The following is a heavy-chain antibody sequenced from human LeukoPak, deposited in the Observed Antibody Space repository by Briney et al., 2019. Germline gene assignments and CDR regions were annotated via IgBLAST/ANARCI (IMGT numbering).Heavy chain of an antibody. CDR2: IKQDGSEK. Sequence: PGGSLRLSCAASGFTFSSYWMSWVRQAPGKGLEWVANIKQDGSEKYYVDSVKGRFTISRDNAKNSLYLQMNSLRAEDTAVYYCARDSSGYYQYYFDYWGQGTLVTVSS. CDR3: ARDSSGYYQYYFDY. CDR1: GFTFSSYW. V-gene: IGHV3-7*01. D-gene: IGHD3-22*01. J-gene: IGHJ4*02.